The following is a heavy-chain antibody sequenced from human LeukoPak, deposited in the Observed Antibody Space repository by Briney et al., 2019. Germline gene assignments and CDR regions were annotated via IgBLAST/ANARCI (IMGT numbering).Heavy chain of an antibody. J-gene: IGHJ4*02. CDR3: ARGTGRGYDYDY. CDR1: GGTFSSYA. V-gene: IGHV1-69*13. Sequence: SVMVSCKASGGTFSSYAISWVRQAPGQGLEWMGGIIPIFGTANYAQKFQGRVTITADESTSTAYMELSSLRSEDTAVYYCARGTGRGYDYDYWGQGTLVTVSS. CDR2: IIPIFGTA. D-gene: IGHD5-12*01.